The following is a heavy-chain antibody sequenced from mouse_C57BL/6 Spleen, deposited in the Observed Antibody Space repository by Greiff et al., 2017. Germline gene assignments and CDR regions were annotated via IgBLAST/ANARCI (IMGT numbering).Heavy chain of an antibody. D-gene: IGHD1-1*01. Sequence: VQLQQSGTVLARPGASVKMSCKTSGYTFTSYWMHWVKQRPGQGLEWIGAIYPGNSDTSYNQKFKGKAKLTAVTSASTAYMELSSLTNEDSAVYYCTKERGDYYGSSYYFDYWGQGTTLTVSS. CDR2: IYPGNSDT. V-gene: IGHV1-5*01. CDR3: TKERGDYYGSSYYFDY. CDR1: GYTFTSYW. J-gene: IGHJ2*01.